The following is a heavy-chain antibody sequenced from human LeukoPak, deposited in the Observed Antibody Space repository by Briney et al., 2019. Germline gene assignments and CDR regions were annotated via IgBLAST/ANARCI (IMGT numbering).Heavy chain of an antibody. CDR1: EFTVSSNY. V-gene: IGHV3-66*01. CDR2: IYSGGST. CDR3: ARAYGDLRLALDY. D-gene: IGHD4-17*01. J-gene: IGHJ4*02. Sequence: GGSLRLSCAASEFTVSSNYMSWVRQAPGKGLEWASVIYSGGSTYYADSVKGRFTISRDNSKNTLYLQMNSLRAEDTAVYYCARAYGDLRLALDYWGQGTLVTVSS.